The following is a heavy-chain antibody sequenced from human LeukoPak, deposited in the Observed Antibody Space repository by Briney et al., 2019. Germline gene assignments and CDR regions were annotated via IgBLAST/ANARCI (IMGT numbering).Heavy chain of an antibody. V-gene: IGHV3-64*01. CDR1: GFTFSSYA. Sequence: QSGGSLRLSCAASGFTFSSYAMHWVRQAPGKGLEYVSAISSNGGSTYYANSVKGRFTISRDNSKDILYLQMGSLRPEDMAAYYCARAGARITAAVTFDYWGQGTLVTVSS. CDR2: ISSNGGST. D-gene: IGHD6-13*01. CDR3: ARAGARITAAVTFDY. J-gene: IGHJ4*02.